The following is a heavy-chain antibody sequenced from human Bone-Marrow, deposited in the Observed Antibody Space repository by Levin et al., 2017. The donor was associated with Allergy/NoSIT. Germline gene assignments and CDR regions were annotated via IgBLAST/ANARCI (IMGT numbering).Heavy chain of an antibody. D-gene: IGHD2-8*01. Sequence: GGSLRLSCAASGFTFDDYAMHWVRQAPGKGLEWVSGISWNSGSIGYADSVKGRFTISRDNAKNSLYLQMNSLRAEDTALYYCAKAYRGYCTNGVCYNLGTLDYWGQGTLVTVSS. CDR3: AKAYRGYCTNGVCYNLGTLDY. CDR2: ISWNSGSI. J-gene: IGHJ4*02. V-gene: IGHV3-9*01. CDR1: GFTFDDYA.